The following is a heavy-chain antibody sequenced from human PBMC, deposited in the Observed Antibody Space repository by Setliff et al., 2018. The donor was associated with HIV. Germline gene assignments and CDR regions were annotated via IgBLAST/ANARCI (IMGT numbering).Heavy chain of an antibody. CDR2: SIPMYGTS. D-gene: IGHD6-19*01. V-gene: IGHV1-69*05. Sequence: VSCKASGGTFSSYAISWVRQAPGQGLEWMGGSIPMYGTSNYAQKFQGRVTITTDESTSTAYMELSRLRSDDTAVYYCARSPRYSSGWYDSYFDQWGQGTLVTVS. J-gene: IGHJ4*02. CDR1: GGTFSSYA. CDR3: ARSPRYSSGWYDSYFDQ.